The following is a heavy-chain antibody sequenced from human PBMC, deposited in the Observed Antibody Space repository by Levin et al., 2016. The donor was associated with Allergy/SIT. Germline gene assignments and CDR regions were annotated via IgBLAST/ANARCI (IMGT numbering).Heavy chain of an antibody. V-gene: IGHV4-34*01. Sequence: SETLSLTCAVYRESSSGDYWSWIRQLPDKGLEWIAEINHSGSTNTNPSLKSRVTISLDTSKNQLSLKLTSVTAADTAVYYCARGKRGNWNDHSWWFDPWGQGTLVTVSS. CDR2: INHSGST. J-gene: IGHJ5*02. CDR1: RESSSGDY. D-gene: IGHD1-1*01. CDR3: ARGKRGNWNDHSWWFDP.